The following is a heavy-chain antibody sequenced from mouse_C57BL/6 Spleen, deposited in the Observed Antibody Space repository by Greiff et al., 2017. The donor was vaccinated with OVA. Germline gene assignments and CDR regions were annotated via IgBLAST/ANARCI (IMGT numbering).Heavy chain of an antibody. V-gene: IGHV1-74*01. CDR3: AIGNYGSSSDY. D-gene: IGHD1-1*01. CDR2: INPSDSDT. J-gene: IGHJ2*01. Sequence: QVQLQQPGAELVKPGASVKVSCKASGYTFTSYWMHWVKQRPGQGLEWIGRINPSDSDTNYNQKFKGKATLTVDKSSSTAYMQLSSLTSEDSAVYYCAIGNYGSSSDYWGQGTTLTVSS. CDR1: GYTFTSYW.